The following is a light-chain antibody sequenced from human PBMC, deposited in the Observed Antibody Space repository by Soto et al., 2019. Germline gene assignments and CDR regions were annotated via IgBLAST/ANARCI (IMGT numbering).Light chain of an antibody. J-gene: IGKJ1*01. V-gene: IGKV3-20*01. CDR1: QSVSSSY. Sequence: IVLTQSPGTLSLSPGERATLSCRASQSVSSSYLAWYQQKPGQAPRLLIYGASSRATGIPDRFSGSGSGTDFTLTISRMEPEGFAVYYCQQYGSSLRGTFGQGTKVDIK. CDR3: QQYGSSLRGT. CDR2: GAS.